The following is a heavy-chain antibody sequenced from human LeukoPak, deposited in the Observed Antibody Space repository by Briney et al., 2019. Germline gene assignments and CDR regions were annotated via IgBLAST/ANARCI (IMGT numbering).Heavy chain of an antibody. CDR2: IYYSGST. CDR3: ARDLDDGDIFDY. CDR1: GGSISSSSYY. J-gene: IGHJ4*02. V-gene: IGHV4-39*07. Sequence: SETLSLTCTVSGGSISSSSYYWGWIRQPPGKGLEWIGSIYYSGSTYYNPSLKSRVTISVDTSKNQFSLKLSSVTAADTAVYYCARDLDDGDIFDYWGQGTLVTVSS. D-gene: IGHD4-17*01.